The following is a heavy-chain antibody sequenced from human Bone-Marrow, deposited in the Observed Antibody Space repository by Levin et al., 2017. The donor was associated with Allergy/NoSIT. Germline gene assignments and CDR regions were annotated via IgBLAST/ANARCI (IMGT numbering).Heavy chain of an antibody. CDR3: ARARGECNGDGCYSDFDY. CDR2: INAGNGNT. J-gene: IGHJ4*02. V-gene: IGHV1-3*01. D-gene: IGHD2-15*01. CDR1: GYTFTPYA. Sequence: GASVKVSCKTSGYTFTPYAMHWVRQAPGQGLEWMGWINAGNGNTKYSQKFQDRLTITRDTSASTAYLELSSLRSEDTAVYFCARARGECNGDGCYSDFDYWGQGTLVTVSS.